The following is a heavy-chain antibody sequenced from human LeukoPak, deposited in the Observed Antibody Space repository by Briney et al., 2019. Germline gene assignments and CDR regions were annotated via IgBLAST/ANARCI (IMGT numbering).Heavy chain of an antibody. Sequence: GEALQISSKGAGYSFTSYWIGWGRRMAGKGGGWRGIIYSGDGDTRYSASFEGQVTISAEKSINTAYLQWSSLKASDTAMYYCARPSYSSSWYDYWGQGTLVTVSS. V-gene: IGHV5-51*01. CDR3: ARPSYSSSWYDY. CDR1: GYSFTSYW. J-gene: IGHJ4*02. D-gene: IGHD6-13*01. CDR2: IYSGDGDT.